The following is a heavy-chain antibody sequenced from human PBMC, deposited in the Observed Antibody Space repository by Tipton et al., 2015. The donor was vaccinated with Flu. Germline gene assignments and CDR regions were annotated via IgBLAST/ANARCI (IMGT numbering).Heavy chain of an antibody. CDR3: ARGVKANPYYYYYYRDV. V-gene: IGHV4-34*01. CDR2: INHSGST. J-gene: IGHJ6*03. CDR1: GGSFSGYY. Sequence: GLVNPSETLSLTCAVYGGSFSGYYWRWIRQPPGKGLEWIGEINHSGSTNYNPSFKRRVSISVDTSKNQFSRTLSSVTAADTAVYYCARGVKANPYYYYYYRDVWGKGTTVTVSS.